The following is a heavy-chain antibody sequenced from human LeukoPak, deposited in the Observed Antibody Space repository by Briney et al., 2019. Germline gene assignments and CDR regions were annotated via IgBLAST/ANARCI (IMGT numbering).Heavy chain of an antibody. CDR2: ISAYNGNT. D-gene: IGHD3-22*01. Sequence: ASVKVSCKASGGTFSSYAISWVRQAPGQGLEWMGWISAYNGNTNYAQKLQGRVTMTTDTSTSTAYMELRSLRSDDTAVYYCARDHYYDSSGFPTNDAFDIWGQGTMVTVSS. CDR1: GGTFSSYA. CDR3: ARDHYYDSSGFPTNDAFDI. V-gene: IGHV1-18*01. J-gene: IGHJ3*02.